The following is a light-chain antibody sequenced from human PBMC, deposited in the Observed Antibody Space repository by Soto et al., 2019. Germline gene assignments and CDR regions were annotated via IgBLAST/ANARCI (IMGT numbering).Light chain of an antibody. CDR1: QSVINN. Sequence: EIVMTQSPATLSVSPGERATLSCRASQSVINNLAWYQQKPGQAPRLLIYGASARATGIPARFSGSGSGTEFTLTISSLQSEDFAVYYCQQYNDCPLTFGGGTKVEIQ. J-gene: IGKJ4*01. V-gene: IGKV3-15*01. CDR2: GAS. CDR3: QQYNDCPLT.